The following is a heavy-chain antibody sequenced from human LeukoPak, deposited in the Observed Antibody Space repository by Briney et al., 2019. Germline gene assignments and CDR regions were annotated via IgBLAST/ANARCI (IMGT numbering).Heavy chain of an antibody. Sequence: GGSLRLSCAASGFTFSSYSMNWVRQAPGKGLEWVSSISSSSSYIYYADSVKGRFTISRDNAKNSLYLQMNSLRAEDTVVYYCARAEYSSGWYYFDYWGQGTLVTVSS. D-gene: IGHD6-19*01. CDR3: ARAEYSSGWYYFDY. J-gene: IGHJ4*02. V-gene: IGHV3-21*01. CDR1: GFTFSSYS. CDR2: ISSSSSYI.